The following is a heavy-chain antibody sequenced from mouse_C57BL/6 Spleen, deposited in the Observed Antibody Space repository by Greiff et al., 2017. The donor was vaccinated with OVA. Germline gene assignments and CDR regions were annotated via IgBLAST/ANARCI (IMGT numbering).Heavy chain of an antibody. CDR1: GYTFTDYY. J-gene: IGHJ1*03. D-gene: IGHD1-2*01. V-gene: IGHV1-19*01. CDR3: ARGLLRPHWYFDV. CDR2: INPYNGGT. Sequence: VQLQQSGPVLVKPGASVKMSCKASGYTFTDYYMNWVKQSHGKSLEWIGVINPYNGGTSYNQKFKGKATLTVDKSSSTAYMELNSLTSEDSAVYYCARGLLRPHWYFDVWGTGTTVTVSS.